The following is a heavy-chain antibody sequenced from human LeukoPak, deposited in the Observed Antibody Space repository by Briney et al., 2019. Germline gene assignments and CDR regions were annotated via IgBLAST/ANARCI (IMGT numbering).Heavy chain of an antibody. CDR3: ARRGGKAGTTYYYSYYLDV. CDR2: INQSGST. D-gene: IGHD1-1*01. V-gene: IGHV4-34*01. Sequence: LRLSWAASGFTFSSQAMSWIRQPPGKGLEWMGEINQSGSTNYNPSLKSRVTISVDTPKNKFTLKLSSVNAADTAVYYRARRGGKAGTTYYYSYYLDVWGKGTTVTVSS. CDR1: GFTFSSQA. J-gene: IGHJ6*03.